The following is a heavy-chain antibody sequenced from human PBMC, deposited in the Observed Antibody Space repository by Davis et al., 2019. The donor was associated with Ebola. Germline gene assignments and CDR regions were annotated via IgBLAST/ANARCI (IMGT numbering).Heavy chain of an antibody. V-gene: IGHV4-4*02. Sequence: SETLSLTCAVSGGSISSSNWWSWVRQPPGKGLEWIGEIYHSGSTNYNPSLKSRVTISVDTSKNQFSLKLSSVTAADTAVYYCARSPYPSNWFDPWGQGTQVTVSS. CDR3: ARSPYPSNWFDP. CDR2: IYHSGST. CDR1: GGSISSSNW. J-gene: IGHJ5*02.